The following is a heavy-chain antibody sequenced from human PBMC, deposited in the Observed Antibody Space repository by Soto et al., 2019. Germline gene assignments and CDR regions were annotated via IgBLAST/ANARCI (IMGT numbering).Heavy chain of an antibody. Sequence: SETLSLTCAVYGGSFSGYYWSWIRQPPGKGLEWIGEINHSGSTNYNPSLKSRVTISVDTSKNQFSLKLSSVTAADTAVYYCARQNRDIVLMVYAIDWFDPWGQGTLVTVSS. CDR1: GGSFSGYY. CDR2: INHSGST. V-gene: IGHV4-34*01. CDR3: ARQNRDIVLMVYAIDWFDP. J-gene: IGHJ5*02. D-gene: IGHD2-8*01.